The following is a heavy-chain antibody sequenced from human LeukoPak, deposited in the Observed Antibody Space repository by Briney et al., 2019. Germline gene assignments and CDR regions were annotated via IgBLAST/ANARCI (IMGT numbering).Heavy chain of an antibody. CDR1: GFIFNNYG. CDR2: ISNDGGGT. Sequence: GGSLRLSCAASGFIFNNYGLIWVRQAPWKGLEWVSAISNDGGGTNYADFVKGRFTISRDNSKNTLFLQMNSLRAEDTALYYCAKGSSGYFVDLWGQGTLVTVSS. D-gene: IGHD3-22*01. J-gene: IGHJ5*02. CDR3: AKGSSGYFVDL. V-gene: IGHV3-23*01.